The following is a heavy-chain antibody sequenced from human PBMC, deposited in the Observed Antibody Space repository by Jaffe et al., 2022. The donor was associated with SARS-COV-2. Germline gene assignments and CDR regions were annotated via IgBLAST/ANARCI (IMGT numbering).Heavy chain of an antibody. CDR2: IKQDGSEK. J-gene: IGHJ6*02. CDR1: GFTFSSYW. V-gene: IGHV3-7*03. D-gene: IGHD6-6*01. Sequence: EVQLVESGGGLVQPGGSLRLSCAASGFTFSSYWMSWVRQAPGKGLEWVANIKQDGSEKYYVDSVKGRFTISRDNAKNSLYLQMNSLRAEDTAVYYCARVSVSSSSGLENQNYYYYGMDVWGQGTTVTVSS. CDR3: ARVSVSSSSGLENQNYYYYGMDV.